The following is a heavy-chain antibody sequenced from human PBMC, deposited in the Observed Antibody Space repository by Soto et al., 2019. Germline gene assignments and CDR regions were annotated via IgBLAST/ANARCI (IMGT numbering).Heavy chain of an antibody. CDR1: GGSVSSGSYY. V-gene: IGHV4-61*01. CDR3: ARELRYGFTMVRGVIIDWFDP. CDR2: IYYSGST. D-gene: IGHD3-10*01. J-gene: IGHJ5*02. Sequence: SETLSLTCTVSGGSVSSGSYYWSWIRQPPGKGLEWIGYIYYSGSTNYNPSLKSRVTISVDTSKNQFSLKLSSVTAADTAVYYCARELRYGFTMVRGVIIDWFDPWGQGTLVTVSS.